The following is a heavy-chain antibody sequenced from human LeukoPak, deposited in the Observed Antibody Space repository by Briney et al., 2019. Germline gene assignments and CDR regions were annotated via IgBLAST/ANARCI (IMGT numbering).Heavy chain of an antibody. CDR2: ISAYNGNT. Sequence: ASVKVSCKASGYTFTSYGISWMRQAPGQGLERMGWISAYNGNTNYAQKLQGRVTMTTDTSTSTAYMELRSLRSDDTAVYYCARDGDYGDYFAYETLDYWGQGTLVTVSS. J-gene: IGHJ4*02. D-gene: IGHD4-17*01. CDR1: GYTFTSYG. CDR3: ARDGDYGDYFAYETLDY. V-gene: IGHV1-18*01.